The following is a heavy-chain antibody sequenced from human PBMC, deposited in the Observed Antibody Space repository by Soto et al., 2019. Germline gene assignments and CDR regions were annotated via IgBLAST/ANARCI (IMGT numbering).Heavy chain of an antibody. CDR2: MNVRNGNT. V-gene: IGHV1-3*01. J-gene: IGHJ4*02. CDR3: ARVDHCVYCKGH. D-gene: IGHD2-15*01. Sequence: ASLNITCKASGYIFSRHAIYWVRHGPGQSFEIMRCMNVRNGNTNSTQKHPDRVTISSDTSASTAEMELSSMRLDDTAVYYCARVDHCVYCKGHRGEGT. CDR1: GYIFSRHA.